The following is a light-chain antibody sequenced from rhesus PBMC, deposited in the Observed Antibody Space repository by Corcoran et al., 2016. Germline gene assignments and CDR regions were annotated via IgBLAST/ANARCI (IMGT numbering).Light chain of an antibody. Sequence: DIQMTQSPSSLSASVGDRVTVTCRASQGINKELSCYQQKPGKAPTLLIYAASRLQTGVSSRFSGSGSGTDFRLTISSLQPEDVSTYYGLPDYTTPLTFGGGTKVEIK. J-gene: IGKJ4*01. CDR2: AAS. CDR1: QGINKE. V-gene: IGKV1-94*01. CDR3: LPDYTTPLT.